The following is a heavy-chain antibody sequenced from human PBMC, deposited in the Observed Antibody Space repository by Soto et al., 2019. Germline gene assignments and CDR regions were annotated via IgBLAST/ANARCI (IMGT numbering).Heavy chain of an antibody. Sequence: ASVKVSCKASGYTFTGYYMHWVRQAPGQGLEWMGWINPNSGGTNYAQKFQGRVTMTRDTSISTAYMELSRLRSDDTAVYYCARAGSTTYYFYGMDVWGQGTTVTVSS. J-gene: IGHJ6*02. CDR2: INPNSGGT. V-gene: IGHV1-2*02. CDR1: GYTFTGYY. CDR3: ARAGSTTYYFYGMDV.